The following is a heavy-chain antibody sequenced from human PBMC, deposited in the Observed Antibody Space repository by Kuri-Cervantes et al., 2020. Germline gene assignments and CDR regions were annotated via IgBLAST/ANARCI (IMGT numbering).Heavy chain of an antibody. J-gene: IGHJ4*02. CDR3: ARRQRKQQLVFQAGCFDY. D-gene: IGHD6-13*01. Sequence: SQTLSLTCAVYGGSISSYYWSWIRQPPGKGLEWIGYIYYSGSTNYNPSLKSRVTIPVDTSKNQFSLKLSSVTAADTAVYYCARRQRKQQLVFQAGCFDYWGQGTLVTVSS. V-gene: IGHV4-59*12. CDR2: IYYSGST. CDR1: GGSISSYY.